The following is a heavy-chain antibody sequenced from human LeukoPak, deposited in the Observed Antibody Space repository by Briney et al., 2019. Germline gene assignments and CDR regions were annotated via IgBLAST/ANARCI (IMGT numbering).Heavy chain of an antibody. V-gene: IGHV4-61*08. CDR2: IYYSGST. Sequence: SQTLSLTCAVSGGSISSGGYSWSWIRQPPGKGLEWIGYIYYSGSTNYNPSLKSRVTISVDTSKNQFSLKLSSVTAADTAVYYCARVIRYYYDSSSFYQYFDFWGQGTLVTVSS. D-gene: IGHD3-22*01. CDR1: GGSISSGGYS. J-gene: IGHJ4*01. CDR3: ARVIRYYYDSSSFYQYFDF.